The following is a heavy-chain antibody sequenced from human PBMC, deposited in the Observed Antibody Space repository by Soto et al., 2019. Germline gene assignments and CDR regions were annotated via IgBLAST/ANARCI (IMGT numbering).Heavy chain of an antibody. V-gene: IGHV5-51*01. D-gene: IGHD6-19*01. CDR2: IYPGDSNT. CDR3: ARPGSSGWHVPIDY. CDR1: RYSFAIYG. J-gene: IGHJ4*02. Sequence: GESPKICSKGSRYSFAIYGIALVRPISGKGLEWMGIIYPGDSNTRYSPSFQGQVTISADKSISTAYLQWSSLKASDTAMYYCARPGSSGWHVPIDYWGQGTLVTGSS.